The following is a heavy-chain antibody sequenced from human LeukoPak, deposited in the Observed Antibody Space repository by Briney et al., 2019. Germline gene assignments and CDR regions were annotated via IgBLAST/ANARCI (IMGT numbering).Heavy chain of an antibody. CDR1: GGSFSGYY. D-gene: IGHD3-10*01. CDR3: AREGMVRGVSNYYYYMDV. J-gene: IGHJ6*03. Sequence: SETLSLTCAVYGGSFSGYYWSWIRQPPGKGLEWIGEINHSGSTNYNPSLKSRVTISVDTSKNQFSLKLSSVTAADTAVYYCAREGMVRGVSNYYYYMDVWGKGTTVTVSS. CDR2: INHSGST. V-gene: IGHV4-34*01.